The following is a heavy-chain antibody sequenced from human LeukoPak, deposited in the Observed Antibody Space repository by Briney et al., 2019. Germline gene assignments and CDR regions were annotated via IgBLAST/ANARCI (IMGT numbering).Heavy chain of an antibody. D-gene: IGHD6-19*01. CDR3: ARAPPCSSGWWCDDP. CDR1: GGSVSSSEYY. CDR2: IYYSGST. V-gene: IGHV4-39*07. Sequence: PSETLSLTCTVSGGSVSSSEYYCDWIRQPPGKGLQWIGTIYYSGSTSYNPSLKSRVTISVDKSKNQFSLKLSSVTAADTAVYYCARAPPCSSGWWCDDPWGQGTLVTVSS. J-gene: IGHJ5*02.